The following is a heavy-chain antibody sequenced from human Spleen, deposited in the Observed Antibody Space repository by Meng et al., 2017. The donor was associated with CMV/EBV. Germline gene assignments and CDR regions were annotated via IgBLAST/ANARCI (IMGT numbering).Heavy chain of an antibody. J-gene: IGHJ4*02. CDR3: ARLLSGSYSGVDY. D-gene: IGHD1-26*01. CDR2: INSDGSST. Sequence: GESLKISCEGSGFTFSSYWMHWVRQAPGKGLVWVSRINSDGSSTSYADSVKGRFTISRDNAKNTLYLQMNSLRAEDTAVYYCARLLSGSYSGVDYWGQGTLVTVSS. CDR1: GFTFSSYW. V-gene: IGHV3-74*01.